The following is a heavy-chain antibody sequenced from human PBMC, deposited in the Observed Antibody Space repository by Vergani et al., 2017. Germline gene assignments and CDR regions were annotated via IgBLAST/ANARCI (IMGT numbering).Heavy chain of an antibody. CDR1: GGSISSYY. J-gene: IGHJ4*02. D-gene: IGHD6-13*01. V-gene: IGHV4-59*01. CDR2: IDYSGST. CDR3: GRVGSSLDY. Sequence: QVQLQESGPGLVKPSETLSLTCTVSGGSISSYYWSWIRQPPGKGLEWIGYIDYSGSTNYNPSLKSRVNIAVDKSKNQFSLKLSAVTAADTAGYYCGRVGSSLDYWGGGILVTFSA.